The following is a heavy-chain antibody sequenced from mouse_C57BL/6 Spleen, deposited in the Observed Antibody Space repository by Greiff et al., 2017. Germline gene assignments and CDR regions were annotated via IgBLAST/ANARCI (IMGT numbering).Heavy chain of an antibody. CDR2: IDPSDSYT. J-gene: IGHJ4*01. CDR1: GYTFTSYW. D-gene: IGHD2-4*01. CDR3: ARDYAGGYYAMDY. V-gene: IGHV1-50*01. Sequence: QVQLKQPGAELVKPGASVKLSCKASGYTFTSYWMQWVKQRPGQGLEWIGEIDPSDSYTNYNQKFKGKATLTVDTSSSTAYMQLSSLTSEDSAVYYCARDYAGGYYAMDYWGQGTSVTVSS.